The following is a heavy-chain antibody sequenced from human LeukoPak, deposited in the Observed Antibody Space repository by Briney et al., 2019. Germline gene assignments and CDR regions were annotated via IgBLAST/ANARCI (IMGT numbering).Heavy chain of an antibody. Sequence: GGSLRRSGAASGFTFSSLWMSWVRQAPGNGLEGGANIKQDGSEKYYVDSVKGRFTISRDNAKNSLYLQLHSLRAEDTAVYYCARDTSDSLGAFDIWGQGTMVTVSS. D-gene: IGHD3-16*01. CDR2: IKQDGSEK. V-gene: IGHV3-7*01. CDR1: GFTFSSLW. CDR3: ARDTSDSLGAFDI. J-gene: IGHJ3*02.